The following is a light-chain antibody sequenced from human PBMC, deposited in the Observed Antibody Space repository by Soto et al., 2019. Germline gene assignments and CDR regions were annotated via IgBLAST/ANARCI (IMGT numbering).Light chain of an antibody. J-gene: IGKJ1*01. Sequence: DIQLTQSPSFLSASVGDRVTIACRASQDIKSYLAWYQQKPGKAPKLLIYPASTLQSGVPSRFSGSGSGTEFTLTISSLKPDDFATYYCQQYHSYSEAFGQGTKVDIK. CDR3: QQYHSYSEA. V-gene: IGKV1-9*01. CDR2: PAS. CDR1: QDIKSY.